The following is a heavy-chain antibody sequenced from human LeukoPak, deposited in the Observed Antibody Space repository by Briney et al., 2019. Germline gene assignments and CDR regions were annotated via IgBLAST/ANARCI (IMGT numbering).Heavy chain of an antibody. CDR1: GFTFSNYA. CDR2: LSGSGGSA. V-gene: IGHV3-23*01. Sequence: PGGYLRLSCAASGFTFSNYAMRWVRQAPGKGLEWVSALSGSGGSAYYADSVKGRFTISRDNSKNTLYLQMNSLRAEDTAVYYCAKGRYDSSGFNWAAWGQGTLVTVSS. D-gene: IGHD3-22*01. J-gene: IGHJ4*02. CDR3: AKGRYDSSGFNWAA.